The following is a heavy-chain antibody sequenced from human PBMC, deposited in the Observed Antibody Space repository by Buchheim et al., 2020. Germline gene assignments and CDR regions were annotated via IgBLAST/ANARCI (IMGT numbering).Heavy chain of an antibody. D-gene: IGHD3-3*01. J-gene: IGHJ6*03. Sequence: QVQLQQWGAGLLKPSETLSLTCAVYGGSFSGYYWSWIRQPPGKGLEWVGEISHSGGTTYNPSLWSRVTISLDTSKNQFSLKLSSVTAADTAVYYCARINYDFWSGYYVWGKGTT. CDR3: ARINYDFWSGYYV. CDR2: ISHSGGT. V-gene: IGHV4-34*01. CDR1: GGSFSGYY.